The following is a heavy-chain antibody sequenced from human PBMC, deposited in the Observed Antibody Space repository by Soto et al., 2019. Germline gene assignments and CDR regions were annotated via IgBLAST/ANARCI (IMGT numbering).Heavy chain of an antibody. J-gene: IGHJ4*02. CDR1: GFTFSSYG. CDR2: IWYDGSNQ. D-gene: IGHD6-19*01. Sequence: QVQLVESGGGVVQPGRSLRLSCAASGFTFSSYGMHWVRQAPGKGLEWVAVIWYDGSNQYYADSVKGRFTISRDNSKNTLYLQMNCLRADDTAVYYCARGSSGWYSPLFDYWGQGTLVTVSS. V-gene: IGHV3-33*01. CDR3: ARGSSGWYSPLFDY.